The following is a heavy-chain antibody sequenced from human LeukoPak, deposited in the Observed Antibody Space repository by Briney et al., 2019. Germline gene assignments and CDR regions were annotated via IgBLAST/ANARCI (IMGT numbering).Heavy chain of an antibody. Sequence: GGSLRLSCAASGFTFSSYAMSWVRQAPGKGLEWVSGISGSGDNTYYADSVKGRFTISRDNSKNTLYLQMNSLRAEDTAVYYCARDSPMIAFDYWGQGTLVTVSS. J-gene: IGHJ4*02. V-gene: IGHV3-23*01. D-gene: IGHD3-22*01. CDR3: ARDSPMIAFDY. CDR1: GFTFSSYA. CDR2: ISGSGDNT.